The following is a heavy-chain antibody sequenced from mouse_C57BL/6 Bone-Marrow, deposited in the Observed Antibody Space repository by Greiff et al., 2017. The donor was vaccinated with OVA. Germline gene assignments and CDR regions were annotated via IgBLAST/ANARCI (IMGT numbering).Heavy chain of an antibody. D-gene: IGHD1-3*01. Sequence: QVQLQQSGPGLVAPSQSLSITCTVSGFSLTSYGVDWVRQSPGKGLELLGVIWGVGSTNYNSALKSRLSISKDNSKSQVFLKMNSLQTDDTAMYYCASLTFYAMDYWGQGTSVTVSS. CDR3: ASLTFYAMDY. CDR2: IWGVGST. V-gene: IGHV2-6*01. CDR1: GFSLTSYG. J-gene: IGHJ4*01.